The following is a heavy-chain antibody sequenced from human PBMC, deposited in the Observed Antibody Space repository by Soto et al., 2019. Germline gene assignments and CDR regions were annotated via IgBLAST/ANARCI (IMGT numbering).Heavy chain of an antibody. J-gene: IGHJ4*02. D-gene: IGHD2-15*01. CDR1: GFTFSSYN. CDR2: ISRSGDRT. CDR3: ERASCSSGQCYYFDY. V-gene: IGHV3-64*02. Sequence: EVQLVESGEGLVQPGGSLRLSCAASGFTFSSYNIHWIRQAPGKGLEFVSAISRSGDRTYYADSVKGRFTITRDNSKNTVWLQMGSLRAEDMAVYYCERASCSSGQCYYFDYWGRGALVSVSS.